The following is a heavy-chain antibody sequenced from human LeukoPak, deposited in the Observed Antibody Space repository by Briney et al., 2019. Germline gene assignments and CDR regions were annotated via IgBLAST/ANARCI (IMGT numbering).Heavy chain of an antibody. Sequence: GGSLRLSCAASGFTFDDYGMSWVRQAPGKGLEWVSGINWNGGSTGYADSVKGRFTISRDNAKNSLYLQMNSLGVEDTAIYYCTRGMLRQPPDYWGQGMLVTVSS. CDR2: INWNGGST. V-gene: IGHV3-20*04. D-gene: IGHD3-10*02. J-gene: IGHJ4*02. CDR3: TRGMLRQPPDY. CDR1: GFTFDDYG.